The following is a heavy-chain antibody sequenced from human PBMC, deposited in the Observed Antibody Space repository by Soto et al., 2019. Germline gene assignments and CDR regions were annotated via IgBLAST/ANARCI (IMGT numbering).Heavy chain of an antibody. J-gene: IGHJ4*02. Sequence: EVQLVESGRGLVQPGGSLRLSCAASGFTFSTNWMSWVRQAPGKGLEWVANIKKDGSEKYYVDSVKGRFTISRDNAKNSLYLQMNSLRAEDTAVYYCASLEWESSGYADYWGQGTLVTVSS. D-gene: IGHD5-12*01. CDR3: ASLEWESSGYADY. CDR1: GFTFSTNW. CDR2: IKKDGSEK. V-gene: IGHV3-7*03.